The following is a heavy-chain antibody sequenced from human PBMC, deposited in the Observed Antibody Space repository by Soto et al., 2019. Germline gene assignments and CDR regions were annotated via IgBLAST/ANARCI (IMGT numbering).Heavy chain of an antibody. Sequence: SVKVSCKASGYTFTSCGISWVRQAPGQGLEWMGWISVDDGDTNYAQNFQGRVTMSTDTSTSTAYMEMRSLRSDDTAVYYCARDQVAKWAPGSAMVNYYYGMDAWGQGTTVTVSS. CDR1: GYTFTSCG. D-gene: IGHD5-18*01. CDR2: ISVDDGDT. CDR3: ARDQVAKWAPGSAMVNYYYGMDA. V-gene: IGHV1-18*04. J-gene: IGHJ6*02.